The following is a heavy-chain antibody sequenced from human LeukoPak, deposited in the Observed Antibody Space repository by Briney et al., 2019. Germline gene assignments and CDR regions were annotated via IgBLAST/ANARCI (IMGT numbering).Heavy chain of an antibody. CDR3: ARGLRAGALLEWLFASGGSPLDV. V-gene: IGHV4-34*01. CDR1: GGSFSGYY. Sequence: KPSETLSLTCVVYGGSFSGYYWSWIRQPPGKGLEWIGEINDSGSTNYNPSLKSRVTISVDTSKNQFSLKLSSVTAADTAVYYCARGLRAGALLEWLFASGGSPLDVWGKGTTVTVSS. D-gene: IGHD3-3*01. J-gene: IGHJ6*04. CDR2: INDSGST.